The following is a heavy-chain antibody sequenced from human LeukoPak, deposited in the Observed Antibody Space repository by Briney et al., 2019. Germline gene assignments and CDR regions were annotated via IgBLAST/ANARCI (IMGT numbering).Heavy chain of an antibody. J-gene: IGHJ4*02. D-gene: IGHD1-26*01. CDR2: ISYDGSNK. Sequence: GGSLRLSCAASGFTFSSYAMHWVRQAPGKGLEWVAVISYDGSNKYYADSVKGRFTISRDNSKNTLYLQMNSLRAEDTAVYYCARDKRWELLQVTARTTSYFDYWGQGTLVTVSS. V-gene: IGHV3-30-3*01. CDR3: ARDKRWELLQVTARTTSYFDY. CDR1: GFTFSSYA.